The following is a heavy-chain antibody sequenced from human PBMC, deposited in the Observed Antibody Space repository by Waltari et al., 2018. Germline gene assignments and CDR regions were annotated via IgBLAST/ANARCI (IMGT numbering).Heavy chain of an antibody. J-gene: IGHJ5*02. CDR1: GYTFINYE. CDR3: ARGRDVVANCDYNWFDP. D-gene: IGHD2-21*02. Sequence: QVQLVQSGAEVLKPGASVKVSCQASGYTFINYEINWVRGAAGQGLEWMGWVNPNSGDTAYAQKFQGRITMTWDTAISTAYMELSNLRSDDTAVLYCARGRDVVANCDYNWFDPWGQGTLVTVSS. V-gene: IGHV1-8*02. CDR2: VNPNSGDT.